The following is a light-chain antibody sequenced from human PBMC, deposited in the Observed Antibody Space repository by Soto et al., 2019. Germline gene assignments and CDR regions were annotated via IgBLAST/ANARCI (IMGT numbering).Light chain of an antibody. V-gene: IGKV1-39*01. J-gene: IGKJ2*01. Sequence: DIQMTQSPSSLSASVGDRVTITCRASQSISSYLNWYQQKPEKAPKILIYAASSLLSGVPSRFSGSGSGTDFTLTISSLQPEDFDTYYYQPSYSTPYTFGQGSKLEIK. CDR1: QSISSY. CDR2: AAS. CDR3: QPSYSTPYT.